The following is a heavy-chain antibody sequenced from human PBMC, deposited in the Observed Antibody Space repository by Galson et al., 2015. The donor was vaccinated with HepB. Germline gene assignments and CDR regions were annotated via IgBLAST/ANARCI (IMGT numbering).Heavy chain of an antibody. V-gene: IGHV4-4*02. D-gene: IGHD6-13*01. J-gene: IGHJ5*02. CDR1: GGSISSSNW. Sequence: ETLSLTCAVSGGSISSSNWWSWVRQPPGKGLEWIGEIYHSGSTNYNPSLKSRVTISVDKSKNQFSLKLSSVTAADTAVYYCARGLVEQQLVRGWFDPWGQGTLVTVSS. CDR2: IYHSGST. CDR3: ARGLVEQQLVRGWFDP.